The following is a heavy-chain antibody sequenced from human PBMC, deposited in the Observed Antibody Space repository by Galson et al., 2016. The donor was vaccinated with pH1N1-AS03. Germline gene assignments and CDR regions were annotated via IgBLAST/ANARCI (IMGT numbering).Heavy chain of an antibody. CDR2: INPSDGNT. CDR1: GYTFTSYY. V-gene: IGHV1-46*01. D-gene: IGHD4/OR15-4a*01. Sequence: SVKVSCKASGYTFTSYYIHWVRQAPGRGREWMGIINPSDGNTNYAQRFQGRVTMTRDTSTSTVYLELSSLRSDDTAVYYCARVSAGLKGYYYAMDVWGQGTTVTVSS. CDR3: ARVSAGLKGYYYAMDV. J-gene: IGHJ6*02.